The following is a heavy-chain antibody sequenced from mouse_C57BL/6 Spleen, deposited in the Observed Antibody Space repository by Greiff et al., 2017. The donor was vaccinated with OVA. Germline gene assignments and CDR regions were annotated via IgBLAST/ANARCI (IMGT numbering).Heavy chain of an antibody. CDR1: GFTFSNYW. Sequence: EVQLVESGGGLVQPGGSMKLSCVASGFTFSNYWMNWVRQSPEKGLEWVAQIRLKSDNYATHYAESVKGRFTISRDDSKSSVYLQMNNLRAEDTGIYYCTRRLRRVDYAMDYWGQGTSVTVSS. CDR3: TRRLRRVDYAMDY. CDR2: IRLKSDNYAT. V-gene: IGHV6-3*01. D-gene: IGHD2-4*01. J-gene: IGHJ4*01.